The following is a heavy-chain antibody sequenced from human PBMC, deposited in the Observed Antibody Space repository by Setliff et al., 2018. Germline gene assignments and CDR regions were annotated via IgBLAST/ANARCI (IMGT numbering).Heavy chain of an antibody. J-gene: IGHJ1*01. CDR2: IYPGDSET. CDR3: ASLQAAQYFQY. CDR1: GYSFTSNW. V-gene: IGHV5-51*01. Sequence: PGESLTLSCVGSGYSFTSNWIAWVRQMPGKGLDWMGIIYPGDSETRYSPSFQGRVTISVDKSISTAYLQWGSLRASDSAIYYCASLQAAQYFQYWGQGTLVTVSS.